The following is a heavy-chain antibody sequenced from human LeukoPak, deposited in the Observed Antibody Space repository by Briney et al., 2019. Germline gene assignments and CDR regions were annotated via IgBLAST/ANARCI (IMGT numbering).Heavy chain of an antibody. Sequence: ASVKVSCKASGYTFTSYGISWVRQAPGQGLEWMGWISAYNGNTNYAQKLQGRVTITTDTSTSTAYMELRSLRSDDTAVYYCARSTYYDFWSGYSNYYYGMDVWGQGTTVTVSS. CDR2: ISAYNGNT. V-gene: IGHV1-18*01. J-gene: IGHJ6*02. CDR3: ARSTYYDFWSGYSNYYYGMDV. CDR1: GYTFTSYG. D-gene: IGHD3-3*01.